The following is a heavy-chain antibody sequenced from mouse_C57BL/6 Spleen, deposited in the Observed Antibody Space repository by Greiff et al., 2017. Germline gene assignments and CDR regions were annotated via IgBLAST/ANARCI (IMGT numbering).Heavy chain of an antibody. V-gene: IGHV8-12*01. CDR3: ARRFNYYGSSYWYFDV. D-gene: IGHD1-1*01. J-gene: IGHJ1*03. Sequence: QVTLKVSGPGILQSSQTLSLSCSFSGFSLSTSGMGVSWIRQPSGKGLEWLALIYWDDDKRYNPSLKSRLTISKDTFRNQVFLKITSVDTADTATNYCARRFNYYGSSYWYFDVWGTGTTVTVSS. CDR2: IYWDDDK. CDR1: GFSLSTSGMG.